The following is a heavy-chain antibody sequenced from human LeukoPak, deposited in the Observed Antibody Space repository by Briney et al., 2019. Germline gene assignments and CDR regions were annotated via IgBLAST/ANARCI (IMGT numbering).Heavy chain of an antibody. CDR1: GFTFSSYW. CDR2: IKQDGSEK. CDR3: ATAAYNWNYYFDY. D-gene: IGHD1-7*01. Sequence: GGSLRLSCAASGFTFSSYWMCWVRQAPGKGLEWVANIKQDGSEKHYVDSVKGRFTISRDNAKDSLYLQMNSLRAEDTAVYYCATAAYNWNYYFDYWGQGTLVSVSS. J-gene: IGHJ4*02. V-gene: IGHV3-7*01.